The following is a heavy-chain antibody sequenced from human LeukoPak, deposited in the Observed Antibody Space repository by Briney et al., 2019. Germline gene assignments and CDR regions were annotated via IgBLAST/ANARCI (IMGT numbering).Heavy chain of an antibody. CDR1: GGTFSSYA. V-gene: IGHV1-69*13. CDR2: IIPIFGTA. Sequence: SVKVSCKASGGTFSSYAISWVRQAPGQGLEWMGGIIPIFGTANYAQKFQGRVTITADESTSTAYMELSSLRSEDTAVYYCARGGYSGSCYAQFDYWGQGTLVTVSS. D-gene: IGHD1-26*01. J-gene: IGHJ4*02. CDR3: ARGGYSGSCYAQFDY.